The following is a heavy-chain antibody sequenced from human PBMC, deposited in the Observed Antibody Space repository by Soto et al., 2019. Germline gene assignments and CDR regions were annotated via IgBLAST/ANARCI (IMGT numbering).Heavy chain of an antibody. J-gene: IGHJ6*02. CDR3: ARDSRVVVAAYSLLGMDV. CDR2: IYYSGST. Sequence: PSETLSRTGTVGGGCISSYYWSWIRQPPGKGLEWIGYIYYSGSTNYNPSLKSRVTISVDTSKNQFSLKLSPVTAADTAVYYCARDSRVVVAAYSLLGMDVWGQGTTVTVS. CDR1: GGCISSYY. V-gene: IGHV4-59*01. D-gene: IGHD2-15*01.